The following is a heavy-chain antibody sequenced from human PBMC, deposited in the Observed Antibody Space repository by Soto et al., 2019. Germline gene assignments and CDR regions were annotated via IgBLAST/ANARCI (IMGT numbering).Heavy chain of an antibody. D-gene: IGHD3-22*01. V-gene: IGHV5-51*01. CDR3: AKDPTGGYLNYYESMAY. CDR1: GYSFTSYW. CDR2: IYPGDSDT. Sequence: GESLKISCKGSGYSFTSYWIGWVRQMPGKGLEWMGIIYPGDSDTRYSPSFQGQVTISADKSISTAYLQMKSLRAEDTAVYYCAKDPTGGYLNYYESMAYWGQGTLVTVSS. J-gene: IGHJ4*02.